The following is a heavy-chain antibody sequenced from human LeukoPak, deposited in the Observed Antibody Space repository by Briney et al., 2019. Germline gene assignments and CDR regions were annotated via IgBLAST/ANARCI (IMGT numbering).Heavy chain of an antibody. J-gene: IGHJ6*02. V-gene: IGHV4-39*01. Sequence: NPSETLSLTCTVPGGSIRSSYYYWGWIRQPPGKGLEWIGSIYDSGSTYYNPSLKSRVTISVDTSKNQFSLKLNSVTAADTAVYYCARFGSGYYYYYGMDVWGQGTTVTVSS. CDR1: GGSIRSSYYY. CDR2: IYDSGST. CDR3: ARFGSGYYYYYGMDV. D-gene: IGHD1-14*01.